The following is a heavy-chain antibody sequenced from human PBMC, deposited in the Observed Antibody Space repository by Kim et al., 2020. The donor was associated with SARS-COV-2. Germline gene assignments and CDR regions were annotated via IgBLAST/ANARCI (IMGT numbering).Heavy chain of an antibody. D-gene: IGHD6-13*01. CDR3: ARDHDSSSWYLWFVP. Sequence: GGSLRLSCAASGFTFSSYEMNWVRQAPGKGLEWVSYISSSGSTIYYADSVKGRFTISRDNAKNTLYLQMNSLRAEDTAVYYCARDHDSSSWYLWFVPWGQGTLVTVSS. J-gene: IGHJ5*02. V-gene: IGHV3-48*03. CDR1: GFTFSSYE. CDR2: ISSSGSTI.